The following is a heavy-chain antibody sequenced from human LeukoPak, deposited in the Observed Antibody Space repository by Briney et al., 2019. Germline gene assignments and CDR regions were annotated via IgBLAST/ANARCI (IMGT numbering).Heavy chain of an antibody. Sequence: PGGSLRLSCAASGFTFSSYEMNWVRQAPGKGLEWVSYISSSGSTIYYADSVKGRFTISRDNAKNSLYLQMNSLKAEDTAVYYCAKTSGQLDYWGQGTLVTVSS. J-gene: IGHJ4*02. CDR1: GFTFSSYE. CDR2: ISSSGSTI. D-gene: IGHD6-19*01. V-gene: IGHV3-48*03. CDR3: AKTSGQLDY.